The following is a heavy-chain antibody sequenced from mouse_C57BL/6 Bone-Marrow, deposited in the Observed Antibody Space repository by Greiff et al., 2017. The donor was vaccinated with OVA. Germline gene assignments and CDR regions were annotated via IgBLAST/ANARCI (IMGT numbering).Heavy chain of an antibody. D-gene: IGHD2-2*01. CDR1: GFTFSDYG. Sequence: EVHLVESGGGLVKPGGSLKLSCAASGFTFSDYGMHWVRQAPEKGLEWVAYISSGSSTIYYADKVKGRFTISRDNAKNTLFLQMTSLRSEDTAMYYCARREVWLRRDSYFDVWGTGTTVTVSS. V-gene: IGHV5-17*01. J-gene: IGHJ1*03. CDR2: ISSGSSTI. CDR3: ARREVWLRRDSYFDV.